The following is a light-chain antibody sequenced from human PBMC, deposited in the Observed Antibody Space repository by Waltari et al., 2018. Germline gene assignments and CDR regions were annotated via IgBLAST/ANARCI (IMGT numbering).Light chain of an antibody. CDR3: SSYTSSTTLV. J-gene: IGLJ3*02. CDR2: DVS. Sequence: QSALTQPASVSGSPGQSITIPCTGTSSAIGNYTYVSWYQQYPGQAPKLMISDVSNPPSGGSSGFSGSKSGNTASLTISGLQAEDEADYYCSSYTSSTTLVFGGGTKLTVL. CDR1: SSAIGNYTY. V-gene: IGLV2-14*03.